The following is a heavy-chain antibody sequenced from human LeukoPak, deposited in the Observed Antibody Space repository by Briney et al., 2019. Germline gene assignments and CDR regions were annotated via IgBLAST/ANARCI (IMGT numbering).Heavy chain of an antibody. J-gene: IGHJ3*02. Sequence: SETLSLTCTVSGGSISSSSYYWGWIRQPPGKGLEWIGSIYYSGITYYNPSLKSRVTISVDTSKNQFSLKLSSVTAAATAVYYCARGFWVGATGDAFDIWGQGTMVTVSS. CDR2: IYYSGIT. CDR3: ARGFWVGATGDAFDI. V-gene: IGHV4-39*07. D-gene: IGHD1-26*01. CDR1: GGSISSSSYY.